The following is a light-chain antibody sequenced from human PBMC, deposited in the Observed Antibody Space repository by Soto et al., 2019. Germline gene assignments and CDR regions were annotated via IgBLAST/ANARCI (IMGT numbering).Light chain of an antibody. CDR2: DAS. J-gene: IGKJ4*01. V-gene: IGKV1-33*01. CDR1: QSISSY. CDR3: QQYDNLPLN. Sequence: DIQMTQSPSTLSASVVDRVTLTFLASQSISSYLNWYQQKPGKAPKLLIYDASNLETGVPSRFSGSGSGTDFTFTISSLQPEDIATYYCQQYDNLPLNFGGGTKVDIK.